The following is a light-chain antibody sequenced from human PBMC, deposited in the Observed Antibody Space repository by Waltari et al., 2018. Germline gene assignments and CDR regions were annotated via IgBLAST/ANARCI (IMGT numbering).Light chain of an antibody. Sequence: QSVLTQPPSASGFLGQSVAISCTGTSSDIGGYNYVSWYQQHPGKAPKLLIYEVTKRPPGVPDPFAGSKSGNTASLTVSGLQAEDEADYYCTSYAVTKVVFGGGTKLTVL. J-gene: IGLJ2*01. CDR2: EVT. CDR1: SSDIGGYNY. CDR3: TSYAVTKVV. V-gene: IGLV2-8*01.